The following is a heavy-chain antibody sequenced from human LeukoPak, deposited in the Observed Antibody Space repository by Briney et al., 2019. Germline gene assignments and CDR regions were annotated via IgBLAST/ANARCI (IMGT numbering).Heavy chain of an antibody. Sequence: PGESLRLSCAASGFTFSSYAMHWVRQAPGKGLEWVANIKQDGSEKYYVDSVKGRFTISRDNAKNSLYLQMNSLRAEDTAVYYCAREESLPSYNWFDPWGQGTLVTVSS. CDR2: IKQDGSEK. CDR1: GFTFSSYA. V-gene: IGHV3-7*01. D-gene: IGHD3-10*01. CDR3: AREESLPSYNWFDP. J-gene: IGHJ5*02.